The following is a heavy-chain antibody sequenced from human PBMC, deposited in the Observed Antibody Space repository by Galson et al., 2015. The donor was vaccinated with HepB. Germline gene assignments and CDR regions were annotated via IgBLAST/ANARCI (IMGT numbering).Heavy chain of an antibody. CDR3: ARVIYGGNGAYFQH. Sequence: SLKSRVTISVATSKNHFSLKLRSVTAADTAVYYCARVIYGGNGAYFQHWGQGTLVTVSS. D-gene: IGHD4-23*01. J-gene: IGHJ1*01. V-gene: IGHV4-61*03.